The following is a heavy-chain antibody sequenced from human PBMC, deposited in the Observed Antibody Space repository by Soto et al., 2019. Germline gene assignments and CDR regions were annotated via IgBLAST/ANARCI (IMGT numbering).Heavy chain of an antibody. CDR1: GGSISSGDYY. CDR3: ARHVYGDYVFWYFDL. J-gene: IGHJ2*01. Sequence: PSETLSLTCTVSGGSISSGDYYWSWIRQPPGKGLEWIGYIYYSGSTYYNPSLKSRVTISVDTSKNQFSLKLSSVTAADTAVYYCARHVYGDYVFWYFDLWGRGTLVTVSS. D-gene: IGHD4-17*01. CDR2: IYYSGST. V-gene: IGHV4-30-4*01.